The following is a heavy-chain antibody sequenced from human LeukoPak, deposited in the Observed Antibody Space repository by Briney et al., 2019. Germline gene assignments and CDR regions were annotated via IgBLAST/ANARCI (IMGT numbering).Heavy chain of an antibody. CDR1: GGSISSFY. J-gene: IGHJ3*02. CDR2: LYYSGST. Sequence: SETLSLTCTVSGGSISSFYWSWIRQPPGKGLEWIGYLYYSGSTNYNPSLKSRVTISLDTSNKQFSLKLSSVTAADTAVYYCARDPWGSGNNAFDIWGQGTMVTVSS. V-gene: IGHV4-59*12. D-gene: IGHD1-26*01. CDR3: ARDPWGSGNNAFDI.